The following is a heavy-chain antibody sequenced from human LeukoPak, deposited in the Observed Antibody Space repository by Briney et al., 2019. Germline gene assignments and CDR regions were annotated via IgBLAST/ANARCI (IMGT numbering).Heavy chain of an antibody. CDR2: INQDGSEK. CDR3: AKGHGDYLGNYLDY. J-gene: IGHJ4*02. Sequence: GGSLRLSCAASGITFSRFWMSWVRQAPGKGLQWVANINQDGSEKHYVDSVKGRFTISRDNAENSLYLQMNSLRAEDTAVYYCAKGHGDYLGNYLDYWGQGTLVTVSS. D-gene: IGHD4-17*01. V-gene: IGHV3-7*03. CDR1: GITFSRFW.